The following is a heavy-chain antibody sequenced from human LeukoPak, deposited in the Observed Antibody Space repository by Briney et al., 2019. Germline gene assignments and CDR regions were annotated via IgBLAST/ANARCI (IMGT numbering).Heavy chain of an antibody. CDR2: MNPNSGNT. Sequence: ASVKVSCKASGYTFTSYDINWVRQATGQGLEWMGWMNPNSGNTGYAQKFQGRVTITADKSTSTAYMELSSLRSEDTAVYYCARDNPPRAWGQGTLVTVSS. CDR3: ARDNPPRA. J-gene: IGHJ5*02. D-gene: IGHD1-14*01. V-gene: IGHV1-8*01. CDR1: GYTFTSYD.